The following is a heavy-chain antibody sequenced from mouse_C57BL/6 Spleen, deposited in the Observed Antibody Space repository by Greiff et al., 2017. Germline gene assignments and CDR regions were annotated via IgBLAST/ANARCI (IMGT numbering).Heavy chain of an antibody. V-gene: IGHV1-54*01. CDR2: INPGSGGT. J-gene: IGHJ3*01. CDR1: GYAFTNYL. CDR3: ARSYDYDWFAY. D-gene: IGHD2-4*01. Sequence: QVQLKESGAELVRPGTSVKVSCKASGYAFTNYLIEWVKQRPGQGLEWIGVINPGSGGTNYNEKFKGKATLTADKSSSTAYMQLSSLTSEDSAVYFCARSYDYDWFAYWGQGTLVTVSA.